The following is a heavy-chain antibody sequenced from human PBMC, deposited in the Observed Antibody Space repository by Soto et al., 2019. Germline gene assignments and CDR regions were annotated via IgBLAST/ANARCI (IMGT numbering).Heavy chain of an antibody. CDR1: GFTVSSDY. J-gene: IGHJ6*02. Sequence: EVQLVESGGGLIQPGGSLRLSCAASGFTVSSDYMSWVRQAPGKGLEWVSVIYSGGSTYYADSVKGRFTISRDNSKKTLYVQMNSLRAEDTAVYYCARDLRTLYGMDVWGQGTTVTVSS. V-gene: IGHV3-53*01. CDR3: ARDLRTLYGMDV. CDR2: IYSGGST.